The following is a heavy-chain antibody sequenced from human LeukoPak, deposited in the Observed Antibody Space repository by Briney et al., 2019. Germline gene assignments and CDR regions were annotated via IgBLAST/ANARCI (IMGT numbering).Heavy chain of an antibody. CDR3: ARGGILTGYPSSGKRYYYYYMDV. V-gene: IGHV3-74*01. CDR1: GFTFSSYW. D-gene: IGHD3-9*01. Sequence: PGGSLRLSCAASGFTFSSYWMHWVRQGPGKGLVWVSRINTEGSSTSYADSVKGRFTISRDNAKNTLYLQMNSLRAEDTAVYYCARGGILTGYPSSGKRYYYYYMDVWGKGTTVTISS. CDR2: INTEGSST. J-gene: IGHJ6*03.